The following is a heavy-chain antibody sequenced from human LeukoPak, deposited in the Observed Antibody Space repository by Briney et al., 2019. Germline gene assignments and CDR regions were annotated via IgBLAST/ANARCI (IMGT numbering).Heavy chain of an antibody. CDR3: ARQPPEYDDSGGYYDGYPFDC. V-gene: IGHV4-39*01. D-gene: IGHD3-22*01. Sequence: SETLSLTCTVSGGSISSSNYYWGWLRQPPGKGLEWIPNIYYSGSTHYNPSLESRVTISVDTSKNQFSLKLTSVTAADTAVYYCARQPPEYDDSGGYYDGYPFDCWGQGTQVTVSS. CDR1: GGSISSSNYY. J-gene: IGHJ4*02. CDR2: IYYSGST.